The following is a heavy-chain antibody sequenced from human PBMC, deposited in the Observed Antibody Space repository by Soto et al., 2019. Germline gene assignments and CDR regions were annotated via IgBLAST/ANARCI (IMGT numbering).Heavy chain of an antibody. CDR2: IIPIFGTA. J-gene: IGHJ5*02. D-gene: IGHD6-19*01. Sequence: ASVKVSCKASGGTFSSYAISWVRQAPGQGLEWMGGIIPIFGTANYAQKFQGRVTITADESTSTAYMELSSLRSEDTAVYYCARSLARRASSGWRRYNWFDPWGQGTLVTVSS. CDR1: GGTFSSYA. CDR3: ARSLARRASSGWRRYNWFDP. V-gene: IGHV1-69*13.